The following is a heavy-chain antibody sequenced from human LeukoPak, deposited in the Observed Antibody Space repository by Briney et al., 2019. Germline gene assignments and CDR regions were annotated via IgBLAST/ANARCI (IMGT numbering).Heavy chain of an antibody. J-gene: IGHJ4*02. Sequence: GRSLRLSCAASGFTFSSYGMHWVRQAPGKGLEWVAVISYDGSNKYYADSVKGRFTIPRDNSKNTLYLQMNSLRAEDTAVYYCAKEVPIWAGGEVDYWGQGTLVTVSS. CDR2: ISYDGSNK. CDR1: GFTFSSYG. CDR3: AKEVPIWAGGEVDY. V-gene: IGHV3-30*18. D-gene: IGHD3-16*01.